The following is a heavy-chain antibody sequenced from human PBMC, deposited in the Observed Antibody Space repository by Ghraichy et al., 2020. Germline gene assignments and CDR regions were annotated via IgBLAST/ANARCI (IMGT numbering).Heavy chain of an antibody. D-gene: IGHD2/OR15-2a*01. J-gene: IGHJ3*02. CDR2: IYYTGST. V-gene: IGHV4-59*01. Sequence: SETPSLTCTVSGDSISSYYWSWIRQPPGKGLEWLGYIYYTGSTNYDPSLKSRVTISIDTSKTQFSLKLSSVTPADTAMYYCARDRRISTAPNDAFDIWGQGTMVTVSS. CDR3: ARDRRISTAPNDAFDI. CDR1: GDSISSYY.